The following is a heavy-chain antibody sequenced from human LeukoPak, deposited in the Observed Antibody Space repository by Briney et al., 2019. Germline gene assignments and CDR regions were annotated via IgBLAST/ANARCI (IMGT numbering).Heavy chain of an antibody. CDR3: ARGATWGGYYYYGMDV. J-gene: IGHJ6*02. CDR2: IYTSGTT. D-gene: IGHD1-26*01. CDR1: GGSISSYY. Sequence: SETLSLTCTVSGGSISSYYWSWIRQPAGKGLEWIGRIYTSGTTNYNPSLKSSLTLAVATSKNQFSLKLSSVTAADTDVYYCARGATWGGYYYYGMDVWGQGTTVTVSS. V-gene: IGHV4-4*07.